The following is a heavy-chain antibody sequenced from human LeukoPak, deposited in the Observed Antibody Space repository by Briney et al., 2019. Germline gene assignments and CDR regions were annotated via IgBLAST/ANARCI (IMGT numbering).Heavy chain of an antibody. CDR3: ARGVDTAMVDFDY. Sequence: SETLSLTCTVSGGSISSSSYYWGWIRQPPGKGLEWIGSIYYSGSTYYNPSHKSRVTISVDTSKNQFSLKLSSVTAADTAVYYCARGVDTAMVDFDYWGQGTLVTVSS. J-gene: IGHJ4*02. D-gene: IGHD5-18*01. CDR2: IYYSGST. CDR1: GGSISSSSYY. V-gene: IGHV4-39*01.